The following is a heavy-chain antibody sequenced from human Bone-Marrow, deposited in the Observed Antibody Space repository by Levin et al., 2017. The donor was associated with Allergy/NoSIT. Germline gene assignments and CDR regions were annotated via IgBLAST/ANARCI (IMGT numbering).Heavy chain of an antibody. CDR2: ISTGGDVT. J-gene: IGHJ4*02. Sequence: GGSLRLSCAASGFTFTNYAITWVRQAPGKGLEWVSSISTGGDVTYYADSVKGQFTISRDNSKNTVYLQMNSLRAEDTAIYYCAKVPHISSGTYRYDDYWGQGTLVTVSS. D-gene: IGHD1-26*01. V-gene: IGHV3-23*01. CDR1: GFTFTNYA. CDR3: AKVPHISSGTYRYDDY.